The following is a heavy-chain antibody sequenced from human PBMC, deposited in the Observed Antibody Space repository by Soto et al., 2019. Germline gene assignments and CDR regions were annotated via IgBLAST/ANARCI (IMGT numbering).Heavy chain of an antibody. CDR2: INSDGSST. J-gene: IGHJ4*02. CDR1: GFTFSSYW. Sequence: GGSLRLSCAASGFTFSSYWMHWVRQAPGKGLVWVSRINSDGSSTSYADSVKGRFTISRDNAKNTLYLQMNSLRAEDTAVYYCALVYYYDSSGYFLLPDYWGQGTLVTAPQ. D-gene: IGHD3-22*01. V-gene: IGHV3-74*01. CDR3: ALVYYYDSSGYFLLPDY.